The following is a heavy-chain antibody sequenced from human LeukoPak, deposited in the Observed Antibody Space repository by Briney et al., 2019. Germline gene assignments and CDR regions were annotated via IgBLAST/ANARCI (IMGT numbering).Heavy chain of an antibody. CDR1: GFTFSSYI. Sequence: GGSLRLSCAASGFTFSSYIMNWVRQAPGKGLEWVGRIKSKTDGGTTDYAAPAKGRFTISRDDSKNTLYLQMNSLKTEDTAVYYCTTADILFGHQGGAVDYWGQGTLVTVSS. CDR2: IKSKTDGGTT. D-gene: IGHD5-12*01. V-gene: IGHV3-15*01. CDR3: TTADILFGHQGGAVDY. J-gene: IGHJ4*02.